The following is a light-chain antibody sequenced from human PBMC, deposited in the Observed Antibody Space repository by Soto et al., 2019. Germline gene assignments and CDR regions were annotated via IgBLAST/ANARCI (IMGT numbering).Light chain of an antibody. V-gene: IGLV2-14*03. CDR2: DVS. Sequence: QSVLTQPASMSGSPGQWITISCTGTSSDVGYYNYVSWYQHHPGKAPKLMIYDVSNRPSGVSTRFSGSKSGNTASLTISGLQAEDEADYYCKSYTSSNTYVFGTGTKVTVL. CDR1: SSDVGYYNY. CDR3: KSYTSSNTYV. J-gene: IGLJ1*01.